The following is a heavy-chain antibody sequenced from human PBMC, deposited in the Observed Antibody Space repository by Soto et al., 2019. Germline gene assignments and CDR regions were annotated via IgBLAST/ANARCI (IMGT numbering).Heavy chain of an antibody. CDR1: GGSIRGEGYY. Sequence: QVQLQESGPGLVEPSQTLSLTCTVSGGSIRGEGYYWSWIRSYSGRGLEWIGYIHYSGSTYYNRSLKSRVIISVATSKTQFFLNLSSVTAADTAVYYCARAWTATAGWANWFDRWGQGTLVTVSS. D-gene: IGHD6-13*01. V-gene: IGHV4-31*03. J-gene: IGHJ5*02. CDR3: ARAWTATAGWANWFDR. CDR2: IHYSGST.